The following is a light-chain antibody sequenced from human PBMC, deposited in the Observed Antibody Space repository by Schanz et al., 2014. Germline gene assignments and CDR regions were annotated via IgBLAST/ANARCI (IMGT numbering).Light chain of an antibody. CDR2: DVT. V-gene: IGLV2-14*03. CDR1: SSDVGAYNY. Sequence: QSALTQPASVSGAPGQSITISCTGTSSDVGAYNYVSWYQQHPGKAPKLMIYDVTYRPSGVSNRFSGSKSGNTASLTISGLLAEDEADYYCSSYAGSDSWVFGGGTKLTVL. CDR3: SSYAGSDSWV. J-gene: IGLJ3*02.